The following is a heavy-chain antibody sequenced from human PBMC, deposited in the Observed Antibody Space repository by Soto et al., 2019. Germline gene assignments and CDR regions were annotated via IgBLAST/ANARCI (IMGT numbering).Heavy chain of an antibody. V-gene: IGHV4-59*01. CDR1: GGSMRNYF. D-gene: IGHD6-13*01. Sequence: LSLTCTVSGGSMRNYFWTWIRQPPGKGLEWVGYIHYSGTTSFFPSYNPSLRRRVTISEDPSKNQFSLKLLSVTTADTAMYFCPAGEAGSTNLAPYYFDSWGQGTLVTVSS. J-gene: IGHJ4*02. CDR3: PAGEAGSTNLAPYYFDS. CDR2: IHYSGTT.